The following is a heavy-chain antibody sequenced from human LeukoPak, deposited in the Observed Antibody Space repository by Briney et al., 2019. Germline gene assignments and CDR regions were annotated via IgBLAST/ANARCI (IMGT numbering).Heavy chain of an antibody. D-gene: IGHD2-2*01. CDR1: GVYISTYN. J-gene: IGHJ4*02. V-gene: IGHV4-59*08. CDR2: ISYNGSP. CDR3: ARFRGTSSWHEQVFDY. Sequence: PSETLSLTCSVSGVYISTYNWNWLRQLPGKGLEWVGYISYNGSPDHTPSFKSRVTMSVDTSKGHFSLKLTSLTSADTAVYYCARFRGTSSWHEQVFDYWGQGTLVTVSS.